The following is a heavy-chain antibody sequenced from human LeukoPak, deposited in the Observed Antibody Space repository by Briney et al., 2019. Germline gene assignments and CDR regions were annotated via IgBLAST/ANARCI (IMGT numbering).Heavy chain of an antibody. CDR3: ARGVGSSSSNWFDP. D-gene: IGHD6-6*01. Sequence: SGTLSLTCTVSGDSISSGTYYWSWIRQPAGKGLEWIGRVYSSGNTNYNPSLKSRVTISIDTSKNQFSLKLSSVTAADTAAYYCARGVGSSSSNWFDPWGQGTLATVSS. CDR2: VYSSGNT. CDR1: GDSISSGTYY. J-gene: IGHJ5*02. V-gene: IGHV4-61*02.